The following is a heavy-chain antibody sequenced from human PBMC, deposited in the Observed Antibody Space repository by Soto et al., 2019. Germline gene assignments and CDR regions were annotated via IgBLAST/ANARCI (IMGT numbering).Heavy chain of an antibody. J-gene: IGHJ4*02. CDR3: ARAQLDYYYDSSGYPFDY. Sequence: SQTLSLTCAISGDSVSSNSAAWNWVRQSPSRGLEWLGRTYYRSKWYNDYAVPVKSRITINPDTSKNQFSLQLNSVTPEDTAVYYCARAQLDYYYDSSGYPFDYWGQGTLVTVSS. D-gene: IGHD3-22*01. CDR2: TYYRSKWYN. CDR1: GDSVSSNSAA. V-gene: IGHV6-1*01.